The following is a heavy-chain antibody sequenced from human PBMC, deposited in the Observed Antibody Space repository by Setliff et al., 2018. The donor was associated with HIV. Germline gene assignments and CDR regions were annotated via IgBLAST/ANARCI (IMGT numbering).Heavy chain of an antibody. Sequence: PSETLSLTCTVSGGSISRGDYYWNWIRQPAGKGLEWIGHIYTSGSTSGSTNYNPSLMSRVTISMDTSRNQFSVKLSSVTAADTAIYYCATLNFPLNWFDPWGQGTPVTVSS. CDR3: ATLNFPLNWFDP. CDR1: GGSISRGDYY. CDR2: IYTSGSTSGST. J-gene: IGHJ5*02. V-gene: IGHV4-61*09.